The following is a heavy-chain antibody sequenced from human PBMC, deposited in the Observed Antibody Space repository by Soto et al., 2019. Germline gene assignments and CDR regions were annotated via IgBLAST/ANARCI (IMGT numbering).Heavy chain of an antibody. CDR1: GGSISSSSYY. J-gene: IGHJ3*02. V-gene: IGHV4-39*01. D-gene: IGHD6-19*01. CDR2: VYYSGTT. CDR3: ARRPMVGPVAENAFDI. Sequence: PSETLSLTCTVSGGSISSSSYYWGWIRQPPGKGLEWIGSVYYSGTTYYNPSLKRRVTISVDTYNQFSLKLSSVTAADTAYYFCARRPMVGPVAENAFDIWGQGTRVTVSS.